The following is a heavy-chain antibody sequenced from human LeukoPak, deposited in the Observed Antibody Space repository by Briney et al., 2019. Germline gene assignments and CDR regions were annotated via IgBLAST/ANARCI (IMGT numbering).Heavy chain of an antibody. CDR2: IWYGGSNK. CDR1: GFTFSSFA. CDR3: ARAKSGVPTMIVVVTSFDY. V-gene: IGHV3-30*04. Sequence: GGSLRLSCADSGFTFSSFAMHWVRQAPGKGLEWVAVIWYGGSNKYYADSVKGRFTISRDNSKNTLYLQMNSLRAEDTAVYYCARAKSGVPTMIVVVTSFDYWGQGTLVTVSS. J-gene: IGHJ4*02. D-gene: IGHD3-22*01.